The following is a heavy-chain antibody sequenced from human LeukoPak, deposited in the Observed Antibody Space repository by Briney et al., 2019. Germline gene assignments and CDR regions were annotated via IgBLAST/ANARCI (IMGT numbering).Heavy chain of an antibody. Sequence: ASVKVSCKASGCTFTCYYMHWVRQAPGQGLEWMGWINPNSGGTNYAQKFQGRVPMTRHTSISTAYMKLSRLRSDDTAVYYCARALDTLPSSATDYWGQGTLVTVSS. CDR1: GCTFTCYY. D-gene: IGHD3-3*02. V-gene: IGHV1-2*02. CDR2: INPNSGGT. CDR3: ARALDTLPSSATDY. J-gene: IGHJ4*02.